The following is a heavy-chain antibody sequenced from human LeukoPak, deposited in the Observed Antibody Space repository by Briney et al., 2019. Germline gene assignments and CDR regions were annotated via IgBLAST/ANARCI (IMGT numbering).Heavy chain of an antibody. CDR3: AKDRVGATTNYYYYMDV. D-gene: IGHD1-26*01. CDR1: GFTFSSYG. V-gene: IGHV3-30*02. J-gene: IGHJ6*03. Sequence: GGSLRLFCAASGFTFSSYGMHWVRQAPGKGLEWVAFIRYDGSNKYYADSVKGRFTISRDNSKNTLYLQMNSLRAEDTAVYYCAKDRVGATTNYYYYMDVWGKGTTVTVSS. CDR2: IRYDGSNK.